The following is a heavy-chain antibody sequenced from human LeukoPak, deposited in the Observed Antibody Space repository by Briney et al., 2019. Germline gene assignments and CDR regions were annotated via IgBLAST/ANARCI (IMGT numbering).Heavy chain of an antibody. Sequence: GGSLRLSCAVSGFTVSNNYMSWVRQAPGKGLEWVANIKEDGSEKYYVDSVKGRFTISRDNAKNSLYLQMNSLRAEDTAVYYCARRYFDYWGQGTLVTVSS. J-gene: IGHJ4*02. D-gene: IGHD3-16*02. CDR3: ARRYFDY. V-gene: IGHV3-7*03. CDR2: IKEDGSEK. CDR1: GFTVSNNY.